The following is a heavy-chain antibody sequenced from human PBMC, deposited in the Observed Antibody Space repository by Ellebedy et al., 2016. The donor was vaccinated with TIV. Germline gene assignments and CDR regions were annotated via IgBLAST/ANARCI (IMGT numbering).Heavy chain of an antibody. Sequence: MPSETLSLTCTVSGGSISSSSYYWGWIRQPPGKGLEWIGSIYYSGSTYYNPSLKSRVTISVDTSKNQFSLKLSSVTAADTAVYYCARRGRGRIFDYWGQGTLVTVSS. V-gene: IGHV4-39*01. D-gene: IGHD2-15*01. CDR3: ARRGRGRIFDY. J-gene: IGHJ4*02. CDR2: IYYSGST. CDR1: GGSISSSSYY.